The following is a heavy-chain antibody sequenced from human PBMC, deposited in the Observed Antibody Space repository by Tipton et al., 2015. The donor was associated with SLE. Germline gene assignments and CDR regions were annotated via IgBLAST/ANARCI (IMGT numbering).Heavy chain of an antibody. CDR1: GEYFSGYY. D-gene: IGHD6-13*01. CDR3: AREVLAAAGFFFDY. CDR2: INHRGDT. V-gene: IGHV4-34*01. J-gene: IGHJ4*02. Sequence: TLSLTCGIFGEYFSGYYWSWIRQSPGKGLEWIGEINHRGDTNYNPSLKSRVIISVDTSKNQFSLKLSSVTAADTAVYYCAREVLAAAGFFFDYWGQGTLVTVSS.